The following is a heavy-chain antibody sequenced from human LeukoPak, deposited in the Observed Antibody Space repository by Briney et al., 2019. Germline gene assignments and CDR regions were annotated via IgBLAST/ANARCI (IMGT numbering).Heavy chain of an antibody. Sequence: GGSLRLSWVASGFTFSDHYMDWVRQAPGKGLEWVVRIRNKASSYTTQYAASVRGRFSISRDDSSLYLQMNSLKTEDTAVYFCTRAGYGHGLDVWGQGTTVTVSS. CDR1: GFTFSDHY. V-gene: IGHV3-72*01. CDR2: IRNKASSYTT. CDR3: TRAGYGHGLDV. D-gene: IGHD5-12*01. J-gene: IGHJ6*02.